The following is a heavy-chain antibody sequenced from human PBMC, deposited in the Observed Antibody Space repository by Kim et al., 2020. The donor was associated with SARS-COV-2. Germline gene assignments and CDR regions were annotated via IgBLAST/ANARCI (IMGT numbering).Heavy chain of an antibody. CDR2: VCDSGVAT. Sequence: GGSLRLSCAASGFAFSSCAMSWVRQAPGKGLELVAGVCDSGVATFYSDSVKGRFTISKDSSTKTVYLQMNSLGVGDTAMYYCLKDDGRNYDGRDFWCQG. J-gene: IGHJ3*01. D-gene: IGHD3-3*01. CDR3: LKDDGRNYDGRDF. CDR1: GFAFSSCA. V-gene: IGHV3-23*01.